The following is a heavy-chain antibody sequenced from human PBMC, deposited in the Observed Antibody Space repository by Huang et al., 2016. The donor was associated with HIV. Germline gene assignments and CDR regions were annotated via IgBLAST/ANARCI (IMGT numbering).Heavy chain of an antibody. D-gene: IGHD2-21*01. CDR1: GYTLTELS. V-gene: IGHV1-24*01. Sequence: QVQLVQSGAEVKKPGASVKVSCKVSGYTLTELSIHWVRQAPGKGLEWMGGFAPEHGETIYDQNFQGRVTMTEDTSTDTAYMELHSLRPEDTAVYYCAAGYDTYYDIWGQGTMVIASS. CDR3: AAGYDTYYDI. J-gene: IGHJ3*02. CDR2: FAPEHGET.